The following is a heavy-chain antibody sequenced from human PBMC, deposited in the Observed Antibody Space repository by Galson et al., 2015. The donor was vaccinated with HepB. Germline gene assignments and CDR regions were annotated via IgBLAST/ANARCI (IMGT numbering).Heavy chain of an antibody. CDR1: GYSFTSYW. V-gene: IGHV5-10-1*01. J-gene: IGHJ3*02. D-gene: IGHD3-10*01. Sequence: QSGAEVKKPGESLRISCKGSGYSFTSYWISWVRQMPGKGLEWMGRIDPSDSYTSYSPSFQGHVTISADKSISTAYLQWSSLKASDTAMYYCARLKAESYYYGSGSYQAFDIWGQGTIVAVSS. CDR3: ARLKAESYYYGSGSYQAFDI. CDR2: IDPSDSYT.